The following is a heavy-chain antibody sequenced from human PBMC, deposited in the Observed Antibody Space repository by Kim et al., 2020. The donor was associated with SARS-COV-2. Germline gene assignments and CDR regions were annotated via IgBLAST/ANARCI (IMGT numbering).Heavy chain of an antibody. D-gene: IGHD3-10*01. CDR1: GTPITTYY. J-gene: IGHJ6*03. CDR3: ASQITFWFGGYMNV. Sequence: SETLSLTCTVSGTPITTYYWSWIRQSPGKGLEWIGSIYHNGNTKDNPSLRSRLTISIDTSKNQFSLRLRSMTAADTAVYYCASQITFWFGGYMNVWGKG. CDR2: IYHNGNT. V-gene: IGHV4-59*08.